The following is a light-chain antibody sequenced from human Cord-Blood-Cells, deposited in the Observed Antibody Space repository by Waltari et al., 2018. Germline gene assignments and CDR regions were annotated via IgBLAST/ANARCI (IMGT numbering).Light chain of an antibody. Sequence: DIVMTQSPDSLAVSLGERATINCKSSQSVLYSSNNKNYLAWYQQKPGQPPKLLIYWASTRESGVPDRCSGSGAGTDFTLTISSLQAEDVAVYYCQQYYSTPLPFGGGTKVEIK. CDR1: QSVLYSSNNKNY. V-gene: IGKV4-1*01. J-gene: IGKJ4*01. CDR3: QQYYSTPLP. CDR2: WAS.